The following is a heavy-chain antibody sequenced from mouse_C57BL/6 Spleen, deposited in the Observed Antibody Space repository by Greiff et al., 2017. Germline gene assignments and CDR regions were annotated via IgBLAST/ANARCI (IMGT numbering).Heavy chain of an antibody. J-gene: IGHJ2*01. Sequence: QVQLKESGPGLVAPSQSLSITCTVSGFSLTSYGVHWVRQPPGKGLEWLVVIWSDGSTTYNSALKSRLIISKDNSKGQVVLKMNSLQTDDTAMYYCARQGLGGNYFDYWGQGTTLTVSS. V-gene: IGHV2-6-1*01. CDR2: IWSDGST. CDR3: ARQGLGGNYFDY. CDR1: GFSLTSYG. D-gene: IGHD2-2*01.